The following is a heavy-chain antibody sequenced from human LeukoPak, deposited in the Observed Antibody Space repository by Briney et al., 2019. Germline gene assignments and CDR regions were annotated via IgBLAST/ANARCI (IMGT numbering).Heavy chain of an antibody. Sequence: ASVKVSCKASGYTFTSYGISGVRQAPGQAREWMGGISAYKGNTNYAQKLQGRVPMNTDKPTRPAYMELRSLRSDDTAVYHCARSRMAGAFDYWGKGTLVTVSS. D-gene: IGHD5-24*01. CDR1: GYTFTSYG. CDR2: ISAYKGNT. CDR3: ARSRMAGAFDY. J-gene: IGHJ4*02. V-gene: IGHV1-18*01.